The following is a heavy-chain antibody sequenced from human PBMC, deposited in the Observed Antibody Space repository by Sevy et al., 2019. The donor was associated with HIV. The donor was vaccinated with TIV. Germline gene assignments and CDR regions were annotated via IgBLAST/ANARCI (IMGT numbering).Heavy chain of an antibody. J-gene: IGHJ4*02. V-gene: IGHV3-21*01. CDR3: SSGGGY. CDR2: ISFTTNNT. Sequence: GGSLRLPCAASGFSVGSYSMNWVRQAPGKGLEWVSFISFTTNNTYYGDSVKGRFTISRDNARNSVYLQMNSLRAEDTAVYYCSSGGGYWGQGTLVTVSS. D-gene: IGHD3-16*01. CDR1: GFSVGSYS.